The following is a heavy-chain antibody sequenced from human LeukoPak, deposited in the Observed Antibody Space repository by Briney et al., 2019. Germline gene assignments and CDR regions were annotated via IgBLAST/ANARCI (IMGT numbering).Heavy chain of an antibody. CDR2: IRGSGDST. V-gene: IGHV3-23*01. CDR3: AKGDYYYDTSGYYPPDY. D-gene: IGHD3-22*01. J-gene: IGHJ4*02. CDR1: GFTLRYYA. Sequence: GGSLRLSCAASGFTLRYYAMSWVRQAPGQGLEWVAAIRGSGDSTYYAASVTGQFTISRDNSKSKLYLQMKSLRDEDTAVYYCAKGDYYYDTSGYYPPDYWGQGTLVTVSS.